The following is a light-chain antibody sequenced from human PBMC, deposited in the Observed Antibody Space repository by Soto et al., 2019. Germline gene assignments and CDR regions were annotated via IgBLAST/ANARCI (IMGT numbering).Light chain of an antibody. V-gene: IGKV1-12*01. CDR3: QQANSCPYT. Sequence: DIQMTQSPSSVSASVGDRVTITCRASQGISSCLAWYQQKPAKAPKLLIYAASSLQSGVPSRFRGSGSGTDFTLTISSLQPEDFANDYCQQANSCPYTVGQVTKLEIK. J-gene: IGKJ2*01. CDR1: QGISSC. CDR2: AAS.